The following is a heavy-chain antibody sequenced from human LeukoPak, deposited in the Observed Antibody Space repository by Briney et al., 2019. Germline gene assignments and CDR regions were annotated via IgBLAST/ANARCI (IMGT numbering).Heavy chain of an antibody. CDR3: ARESPEGAGFDY. CDR1: GGSISSYY. V-gene: IGHV4-59*01. CDR2: IYYSGST. Sequence: SETLSLTCTVSGGSISSYYWSWIRQPPGKGLEWIGYIYYSGSTNYNPSLKGRVTISVDTSKNQFSLKLSSVTAADTAVYYCARESPEGAGFDYWGQGTLVTVSS. J-gene: IGHJ4*02. D-gene: IGHD6-19*01.